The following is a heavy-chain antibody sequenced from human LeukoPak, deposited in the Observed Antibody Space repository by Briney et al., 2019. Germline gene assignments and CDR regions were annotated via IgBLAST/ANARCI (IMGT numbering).Heavy chain of an antibody. Sequence: PSETLSLTCTVSGGSISSGDYYWSWIRQPPGKGLEWIGYIYYSGSTYYNPSLKSRVTISVDTFKNQFSLKLSSVTAADTAVYYCARGPWFGERDYWGQGTLVTVSS. J-gene: IGHJ4*02. D-gene: IGHD3-10*01. CDR1: GGSISSGDYY. V-gene: IGHV4-30-4*08. CDR2: IYYSGST. CDR3: ARGPWFGERDY.